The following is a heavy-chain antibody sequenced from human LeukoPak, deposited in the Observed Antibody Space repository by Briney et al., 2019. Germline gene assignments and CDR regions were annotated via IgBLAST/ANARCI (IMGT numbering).Heavy chain of an antibody. CDR1: GFTFSNYG. CDR3: ANNFDY. J-gene: IGHJ4*02. V-gene: IGHV3-33*06. CDR2: IWHDGNNK. Sequence: GGSRRLSCAASGFTFSNYGMHWVRQAPGKGLEWVAVIWHDGNNKYYADSVKGRFTVSRDNSKNTLYLQMNSLRAEDTAVYYCANNFDYWGQGTLVTVSS.